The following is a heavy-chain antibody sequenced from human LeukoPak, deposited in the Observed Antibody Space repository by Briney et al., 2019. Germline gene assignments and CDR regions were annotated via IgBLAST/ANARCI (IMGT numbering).Heavy chain of an antibody. J-gene: IGHJ6*02. Sequence: SETLSLTCTVSGGSISSSSYYWGWIRQPPGKGLERIVSIYYSGSTYYSPSLKSRITLSVYTSKNEFSLKLSSVTAADTAVYYCARGGIAVAGTHYYYYGMDVWGQGTTVTVSS. V-gene: IGHV4-39*01. CDR2: IYYSGST. D-gene: IGHD6-19*01. CDR3: ARGGIAVAGTHYYYYGMDV. CDR1: GGSISSSSYY.